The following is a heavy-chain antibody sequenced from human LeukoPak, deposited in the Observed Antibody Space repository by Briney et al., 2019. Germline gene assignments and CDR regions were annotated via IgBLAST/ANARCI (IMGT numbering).Heavy chain of an antibody. Sequence: PSETLSLTCSVSGGSIRSSFYWGWIRQPPGKGLEWIASISGSISYSDTYYNPSLKSRVTISVDRSKNQFSLKLSSVTAADTALYYCARDYGGVNWYFDLWGRGTLVTVSS. V-gene: IGHV4-39*07. CDR1: GGSIRSSFY. D-gene: IGHD4-23*01. CDR2: ISGSISYSDT. CDR3: ARDYGGVNWYFDL. J-gene: IGHJ2*01.